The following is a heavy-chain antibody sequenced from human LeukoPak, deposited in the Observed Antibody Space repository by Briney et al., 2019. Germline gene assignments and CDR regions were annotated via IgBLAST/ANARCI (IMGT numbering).Heavy chain of an antibody. CDR2: IYATGST. D-gene: IGHD6-13*01. CDR1: GDSISTYY. J-gene: IGHJ5*02. Sequence: SETLSLTCTVSGDSISTYYWSWIRQPPGKGLEWIGYIYATGSTNYNPSLKSRLTISVDTSKNQFSLNLNSVTAADTAVYYCARHVKQQLVQPGFDHWAREFWSPSPQ. CDR3: ARHVKQQLVQPGFDH. V-gene: IGHV4-4*09.